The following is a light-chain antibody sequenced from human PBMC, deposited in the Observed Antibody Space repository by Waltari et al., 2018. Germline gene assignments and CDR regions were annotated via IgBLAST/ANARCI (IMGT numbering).Light chain of an antibody. Sequence: EIVMTQSPATLYVSPGERATLSCRASQSVSRNLAWYQQKPGQSPRLLIYGASTRATGIPARFSGSGSGTEFTLTISSLQSEDFAVYYCQQYNNWPLTFGPGTKVDIK. CDR1: QSVSRN. J-gene: IGKJ3*01. CDR2: GAS. CDR3: QQYNNWPLT. V-gene: IGKV3-15*01.